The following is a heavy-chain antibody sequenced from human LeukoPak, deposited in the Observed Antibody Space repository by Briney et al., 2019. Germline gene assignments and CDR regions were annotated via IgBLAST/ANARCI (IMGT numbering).Heavy chain of an antibody. D-gene: IGHD3-10*01. CDR1: GFTFSSYS. Sequence: AGGSLRLSCAASGFTFSSYSMNWVRQAPGKGLEWVSSISSSSSYIYYADSVEGRFTISRDNAKNSLYLQMNSLRAEDTAVYYCARDRVGYYYGSGTGADWFDPWGQGTLVTVSS. CDR3: ARDRVGYYYGSGTGADWFDP. V-gene: IGHV3-21*01. J-gene: IGHJ5*02. CDR2: ISSSSSYI.